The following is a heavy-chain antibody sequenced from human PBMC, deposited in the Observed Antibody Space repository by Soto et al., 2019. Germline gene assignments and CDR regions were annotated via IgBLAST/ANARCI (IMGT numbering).Heavy chain of an antibody. V-gene: IGHV1-69*06. CDR2: IIPIFGTA. CDR1: GGTFSSYA. D-gene: IGHD5-12*01. Sequence: SVKVSCKASGGTFSSYAISWVRQAPGQGLEWMGGIIPIFGTANYAQKFQGRVTITAGKSTSTAYMELSSLRSEDTAVYYCAREGYNNNWFDPWGQGTLVTVSS. CDR3: AREGYNNNWFDP. J-gene: IGHJ5*02.